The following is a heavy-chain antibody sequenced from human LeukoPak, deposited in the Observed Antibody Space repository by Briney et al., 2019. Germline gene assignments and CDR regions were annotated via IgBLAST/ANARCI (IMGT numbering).Heavy chain of an antibody. D-gene: IGHD2-2*02. V-gene: IGHV3-23*01. CDR3: AKGDCSSTSCYKEQVCFQH. CDR2: ISGSGGST. Sequence: GGSLRLSCAASGFTFSSYAMSWVRQAPGKGLEWVSAISGSGGSTYYADSVEGRFTISRDNSKNTLYLQMNSLRAEDTAVYYCAKGDCSSTSCYKEQVCFQHWGQGTLVTVSS. J-gene: IGHJ1*01. CDR1: GFTFSSYA.